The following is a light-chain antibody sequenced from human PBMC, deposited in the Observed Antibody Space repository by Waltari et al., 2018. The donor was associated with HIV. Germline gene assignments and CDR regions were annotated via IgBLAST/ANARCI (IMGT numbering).Light chain of an antibody. J-gene: IGKJ1*01. CDR1: QSVSSSY. CDR3: QQYGSSPWT. V-gene: IGKV3-20*01. Sequence: IVLTQSPGTLSLSPGERATLSCRASQSVSSSYLAWYQQKPGQAPRLLIYGASSRATCIPDRFSGSGSGTDFTLTISRLEPEDFAVYYCQQYGSSPWTFGQGTKVEIK. CDR2: GAS.